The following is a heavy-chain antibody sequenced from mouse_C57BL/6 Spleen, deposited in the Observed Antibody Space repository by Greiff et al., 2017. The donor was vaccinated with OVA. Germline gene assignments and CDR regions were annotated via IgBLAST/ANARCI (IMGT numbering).Heavy chain of an antibody. V-gene: IGHV5-6*02. J-gene: IGHJ3*01. Sequence: EVKLEESGGDLVKPGGSLKLSCAASGFTFSSYGMSWVRQTPDKRLEWVATISSGGSYTYYPDSVKGRFTISRDNAKNTLYLQMSSLKSEDTAMYYCARPSSRSTMFPFAYWGQGTLVTVSA. CDR1: GFTFSSYG. D-gene: IGHD2-1*01. CDR2: ISSGGSYT. CDR3: ARPSSRSTMFPFAY.